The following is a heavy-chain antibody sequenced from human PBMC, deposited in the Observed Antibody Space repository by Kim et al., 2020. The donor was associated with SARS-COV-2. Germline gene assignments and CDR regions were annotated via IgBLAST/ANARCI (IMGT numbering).Heavy chain of an antibody. V-gene: IGHV4-31*03. Sequence: SETLSLTCTVSGGSISSGGYYWSWIRQHPGKGLEWIGYIYYSGSTYYNPSLKSRVTISVDTSKNQFSLKLSSVTAADTAVYYCARDGPYDILTGTPVLWGQGTLVTVSS. J-gene: IGHJ4*02. CDR1: GGSISSGGYY. CDR2: IYYSGST. D-gene: IGHD3-9*01. CDR3: ARDGPYDILTGTPVL.